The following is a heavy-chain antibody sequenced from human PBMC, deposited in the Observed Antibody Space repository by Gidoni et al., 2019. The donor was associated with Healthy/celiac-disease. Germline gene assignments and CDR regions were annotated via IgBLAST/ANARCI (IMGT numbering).Heavy chain of an antibody. Sequence: QVQLVQSGAEVQKPGSSVNVPCKASGGTFSSYAIHWVRQAPGQGLEWVGGIIPIFGTANYAQKFQGRVTITADESTSTAYMELSSLRSEDTAVYYCARDTDFWSGYPLNWFDPWGQGTLVTVSS. D-gene: IGHD3-3*01. V-gene: IGHV1-69*01. CDR2: IIPIFGTA. J-gene: IGHJ5*02. CDR1: GGTFSSYA. CDR3: ARDTDFWSGYPLNWFDP.